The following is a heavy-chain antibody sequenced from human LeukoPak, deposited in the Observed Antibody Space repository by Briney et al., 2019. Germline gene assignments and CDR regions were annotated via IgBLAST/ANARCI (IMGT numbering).Heavy chain of an antibody. CDR3: AGWPSSSWYKVAAFGI. J-gene: IGHJ3*02. CDR2: LYSGGST. Sequence: PGGSLRLSCAASGFTVSRNYMSWVRQAPGKGLEWVSVLYSGGSTNYADSVKGRFTISRDNSKNTLYLQMNSLRAEDTAVYYCAGWPSSSWYKVAAFGIWGQGTMVTVSS. CDR1: GFTVSRNY. V-gene: IGHV3-53*01. D-gene: IGHD6-13*01.